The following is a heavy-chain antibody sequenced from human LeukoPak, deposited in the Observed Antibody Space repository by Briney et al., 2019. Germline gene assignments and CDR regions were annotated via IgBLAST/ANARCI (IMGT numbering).Heavy chain of an antibody. D-gene: IGHD3-22*01. CDR1: GFTFSSYA. Sequence: GGSLRLSCAASGFTFSSYAMSWVRQAPGKGLEWVSAISGSGGSTYYADSVKGRFTISRDNAKNSLYLQMNSLRAEDTALYYCAKDNTPGITMIVAWGQGTLVTVSS. CDR2: ISGSGGST. V-gene: IGHV3-23*01. CDR3: AKDNTPGITMIVA. J-gene: IGHJ5*02.